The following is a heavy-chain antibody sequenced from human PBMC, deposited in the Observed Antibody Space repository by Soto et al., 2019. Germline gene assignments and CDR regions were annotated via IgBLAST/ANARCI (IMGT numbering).Heavy chain of an antibody. D-gene: IGHD1-20*01. CDR1: GASISGSYYY. CDR2: VFYTGFT. CDR3: ATSQKGYNWSYFDH. J-gene: IGHJ4*02. V-gene: IGHV4-39*01. Sequence: SETLSLPCAVSGASISGSYYYWAWLRQSPGKGPEWIGRVFYTGFTSYNPSLESRVSVSVDTSKSQFSLKLSAVTAADTAVYYCATSQKGYNWSYFDHWGQGALVTVSS.